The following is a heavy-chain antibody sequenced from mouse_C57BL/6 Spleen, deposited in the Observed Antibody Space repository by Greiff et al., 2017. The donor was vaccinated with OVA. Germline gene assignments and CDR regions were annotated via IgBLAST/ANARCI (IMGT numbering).Heavy chain of an antibody. Sequence: QVQLQQSGAELVRPGTSVKVSCKASGYAFTNYLIEWVKQRPGQGLEWIGVINPGSGGTNYNEKFKGKATLTADKSSSTAYMQLSSLTSEDSAVYFCARSGYGYYAMDYWGQGTSVTVSS. CDR2: INPGSGGT. D-gene: IGHD2-10*02. CDR3: ARSGYGYYAMDY. V-gene: IGHV1-54*01. CDR1: GYAFTNYL. J-gene: IGHJ4*01.